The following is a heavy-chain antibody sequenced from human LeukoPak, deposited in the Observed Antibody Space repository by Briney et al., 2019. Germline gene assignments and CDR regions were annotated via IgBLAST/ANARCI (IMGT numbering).Heavy chain of an antibody. D-gene: IGHD3-22*01. Sequence: PGGSLRLSCVASGFTFSKYTMSWVCQAPGKGLEWVSGISGSGASTYYADSVKGRFTISRDNSKNTLYLQMNSLRAEDTAVYYCARARYYYDSSGYYGPYYFDYWGQGTLVTVSS. J-gene: IGHJ4*02. CDR3: ARARYYYDSSGYYGPYYFDY. CDR2: ISGSGAST. V-gene: IGHV3-23*01. CDR1: GFTFSKYT.